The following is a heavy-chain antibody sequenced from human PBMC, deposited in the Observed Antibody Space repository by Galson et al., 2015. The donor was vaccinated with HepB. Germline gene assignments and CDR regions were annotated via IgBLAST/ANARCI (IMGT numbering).Heavy chain of an antibody. Sequence: SLRLSCAGSGFIFINHAMHWVRQAPGKGLERVAVVSYDGSNKYYAGSVKGRFPISRDNSKNTVFLQMSSLRVEDTAVYYCARDYVDSSSQPASDDYYYGLDVWGQGTTVTVSS. V-gene: IGHV3-30*04. CDR2: VSYDGSNK. J-gene: IGHJ6*02. CDR1: GFIFINHA. D-gene: IGHD6-13*01. CDR3: ARDYVDSSSQPASDDYYYGLDV.